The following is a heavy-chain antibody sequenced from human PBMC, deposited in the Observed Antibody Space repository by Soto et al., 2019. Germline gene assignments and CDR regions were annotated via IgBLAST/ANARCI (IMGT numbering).Heavy chain of an antibody. CDR1: GYSFTGYW. Sequence: PGESLKISCKGSGYSFTGYWIGWVRQMPGKGLEWMGIIYPGDSDTRYSPSFQGQVTISADKSISTAYLQWSSLKASDTAMYYCARRATKQTYYDFWSGTVNYFDYWGQGTLVTVSS. CDR3: ARRATKQTYYDFWSGTVNYFDY. CDR2: IYPGDSDT. V-gene: IGHV5-51*01. D-gene: IGHD3-3*01. J-gene: IGHJ4*02.